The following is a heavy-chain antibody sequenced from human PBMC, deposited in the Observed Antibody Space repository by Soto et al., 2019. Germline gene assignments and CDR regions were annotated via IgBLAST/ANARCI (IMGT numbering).Heavy chain of an antibody. CDR2: INPDNGNT. CDR3: AREVSGSYYRYFDY. Sequence: ASVKVSCKASGYTFTRYTINWVRQAPGQRLEWMGWINPDNGNTKSSQKFQDRVIITRDTSASTAYMDLSSLRSEDTAVYYCAREVSGSYYRYFDYWGQGTLVTVSS. CDR1: GYTFTRYT. J-gene: IGHJ4*02. D-gene: IGHD1-26*01. V-gene: IGHV1-3*01.